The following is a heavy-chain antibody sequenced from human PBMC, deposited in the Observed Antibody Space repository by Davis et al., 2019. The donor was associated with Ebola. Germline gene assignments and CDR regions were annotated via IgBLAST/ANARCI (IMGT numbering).Heavy chain of an antibody. CDR2: IFPDDSDT. CDR1: GYIFTTYW. D-gene: IGHD3-22*01. V-gene: IGHV5-51*01. CDR3: ARPSDSSGYKVDY. Sequence: GESLKISCKGSGYIFTTYWLGWVRQRPGKGLEWMGIIFPDDSDTTYSPTFQGQVSFSADKSISTAYLQWSSLKASDTATYYCARPSDSSGYKVDYWGHGTLVTVSS. J-gene: IGHJ4*01.